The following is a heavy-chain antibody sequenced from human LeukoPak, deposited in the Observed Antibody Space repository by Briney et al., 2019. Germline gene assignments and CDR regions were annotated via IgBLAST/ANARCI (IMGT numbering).Heavy chain of an antibody. V-gene: IGHV1-8*01. D-gene: IGHD2-15*01. Sequence: ASVKVSCKASGYTFTSNDINWVRQATGQGLEWMGWTNPNSGNTGYAQNFQGRVTITRDTSISTAYMELSGLRSEDTAVYYCARVPDLGYCSGGSCYRFDYWGQGTLVAVSS. CDR3: ARVPDLGYCSGGSCYRFDY. J-gene: IGHJ4*02. CDR2: TNPNSGNT. CDR1: GYTFTSND.